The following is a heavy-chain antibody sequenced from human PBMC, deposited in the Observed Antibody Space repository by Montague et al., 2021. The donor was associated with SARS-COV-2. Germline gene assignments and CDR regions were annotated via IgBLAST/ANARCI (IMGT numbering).Heavy chain of an antibody. CDR1: GGSFSSGDSY. CDR3: VATYNGNWYYFDY. V-gene: IGHV4-39*01. J-gene: IGHJ4*02. D-gene: IGHD6-13*01. CDR2: LHYAGSA. Sequence: SETLSLTCSVSGGSFSSGDSYWGWLRQAPGKGLEWIGDLHYAGSAXYNPSLRSRVTISADTSKNQFSPKLNSVTAADTAVYYCVATYNGNWYYFDYWGQGTLVTVSS.